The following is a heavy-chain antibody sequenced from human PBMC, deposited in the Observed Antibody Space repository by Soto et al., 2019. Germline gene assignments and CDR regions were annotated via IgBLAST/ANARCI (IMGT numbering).Heavy chain of an antibody. J-gene: IGHJ4*02. Sequence: SETLSLTCAVYGGSFSGYYWSWIRQPPGKGLEWIGYIYYSGSTNYNPSLKSRVTISVDTSKNQFSLKLSSVTAADTAGYYCASLEAAAGGYWGQGTLVTVSS. CDR2: IYYSGST. CDR1: GGSFSGYY. D-gene: IGHD6-13*01. V-gene: IGHV4-59*01. CDR3: ASLEAAAGGY.